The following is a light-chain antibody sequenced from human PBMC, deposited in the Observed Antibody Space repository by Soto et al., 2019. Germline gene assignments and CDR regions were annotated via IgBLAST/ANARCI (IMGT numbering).Light chain of an antibody. Sequence: EIVLTQSPGTLSLSPGERATLSCRASQSVSTNYLAWYQRKPGQAPRLLIYGASSRATDIPDRFSGSGSGTDFTLTITRLKPEDFAVYYCQQHGSSPPTFGQGTKVEIK. J-gene: IGKJ1*01. V-gene: IGKV3-20*01. CDR3: QQHGSSPPT. CDR1: QSVSTNY. CDR2: GAS.